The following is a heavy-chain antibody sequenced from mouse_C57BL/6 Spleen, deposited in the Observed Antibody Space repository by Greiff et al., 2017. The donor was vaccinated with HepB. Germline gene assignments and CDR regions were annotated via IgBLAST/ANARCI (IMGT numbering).Heavy chain of an antibody. CDR3: ARSGGYGFAY. Sequence: EVQLQQSGPELVRPGASVKISCKASGYTFTDYYMNWVKQSHGKSLEWIGDINPNNGGTSYNQKFKGKATLTVDKSSSTAYMELRSLTSEDSAVYYCARSGGYGFAYWGQGTLVTVAA. CDR2: INPNNGGT. V-gene: IGHV1-26*01. CDR1: GYTFTDYY. D-gene: IGHD2-2*01. J-gene: IGHJ3*01.